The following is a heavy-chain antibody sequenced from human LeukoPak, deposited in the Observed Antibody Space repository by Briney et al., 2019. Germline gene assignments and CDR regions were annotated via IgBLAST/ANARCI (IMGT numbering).Heavy chain of an antibody. Sequence: GGSLRLSCAASGFIFSDAMSWVRQPPGKGLEWVSAISSSGGSTYYADSVKGRFTISRDNSNNTLYLQMNSLRAEDTAVYYCAKSSYGSGSYYGPNFDYWGQGTLVTVSS. CDR1: GFIFSDA. J-gene: IGHJ4*02. D-gene: IGHD3-10*01. CDR3: AKSSYGSGSYYGPNFDY. V-gene: IGHV3-23*01. CDR2: ISSSGGST.